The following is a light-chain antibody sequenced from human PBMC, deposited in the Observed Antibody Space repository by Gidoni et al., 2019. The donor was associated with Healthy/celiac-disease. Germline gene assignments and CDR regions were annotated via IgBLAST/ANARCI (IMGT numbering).Light chain of an antibody. CDR2: AAS. J-gene: IGKJ2*01. V-gene: IGKV1-39*01. CDR3: QQSYSTPPGYT. CDR1: QSISSY. Sequence: DIQMTQSPSSLSASVGDRVTITCRASQSISSYLHWYQQKPGKALKLLNYAASSLQSGVPSRFSGSGTGTDFTLTISSLQPEDFATYYGQQSYSTPPGYTLGQGTKLEIK.